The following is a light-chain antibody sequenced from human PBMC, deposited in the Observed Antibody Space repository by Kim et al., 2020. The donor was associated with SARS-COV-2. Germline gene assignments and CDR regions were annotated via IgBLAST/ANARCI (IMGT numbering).Light chain of an antibody. J-gene: IGKJ3*01. Sequence: EIVMTQSPATLSVSPGERATLSCRASQSVSNNLAWYQQKAGQGPRLLIYATSTRATGIPARFDGSGSGTEFTLTISSLQSEDFAVYFCQQYNDWPLTFGPGTKVDIK. CDR2: ATS. V-gene: IGKV3-15*01. CDR1: QSVSNN. CDR3: QQYNDWPLT.